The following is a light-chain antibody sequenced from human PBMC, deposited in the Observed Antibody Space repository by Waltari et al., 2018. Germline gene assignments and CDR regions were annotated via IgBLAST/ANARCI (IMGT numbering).Light chain of an antibody. CDR2: DAS. V-gene: IGKV3-11*01. Sequence: EIVLTQSPATLSLSPGDRATVSCRASQSIDSSLGWYQHKPGQPPRLLIYDASIRATGIPARFSGSGSGTDFTLTITSLKPEDFAVYYCQQRSTWPPSVTFGQGTKLEI. CDR1: QSIDSS. CDR3: QQRSTWPPSVT. J-gene: IGKJ2*01.